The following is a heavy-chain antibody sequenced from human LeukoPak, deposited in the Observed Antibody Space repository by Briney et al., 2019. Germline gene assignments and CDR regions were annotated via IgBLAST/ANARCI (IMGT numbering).Heavy chain of an antibody. CDR3: AKALAVAGTFNWYFDL. CDR1: GFTFDDYA. J-gene: IGHJ2*01. CDR2: ISWNSGSI. D-gene: IGHD6-19*01. Sequence: GRSLRLSCAASGFTFDDYAMHWARQAPGKGLEWVSGISWNSGSIGYADSVKGRFTISRDNAKNSLYLQMNSLRAEDTALYYCAKALAVAGTFNWYFDLWGRGTLVTVSS. V-gene: IGHV3-9*01.